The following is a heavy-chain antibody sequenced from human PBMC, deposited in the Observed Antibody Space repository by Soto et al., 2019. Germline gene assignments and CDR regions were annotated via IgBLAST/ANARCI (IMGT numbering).Heavy chain of an antibody. J-gene: IGHJ4*02. Sequence: EVQLLESGGGLVQPGGSLRLSCAASGFTFSSYAMSWVRQAPGKGLEWVSAISGSGGSTYYAYSVKGRFTIYRDNSKNTMYLKMNRLRAEETAVYYCAKARAQYYDFCSRYPVDYWGQGTLVTVSS. CDR1: GFTFSSYA. D-gene: IGHD3-3*01. CDR3: AKARAQYYDFCSRYPVDY. V-gene: IGHV3-23*01. CDR2: ISGSGGST.